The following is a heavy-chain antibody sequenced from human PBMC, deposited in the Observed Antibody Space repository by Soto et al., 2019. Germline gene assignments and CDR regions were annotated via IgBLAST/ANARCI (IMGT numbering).Heavy chain of an antibody. D-gene: IGHD6-19*01. V-gene: IGHV3-48*02. CDR2: ITSDTNTI. CDR3: ARSVEGHFDY. Sequence: EVQLVESGGGLVQPGGSLRLTCVASGFPCSIYSMNWVLQAPGKGLEWSSYITSDTNTIKYADSVKGRFTISRDNAKNLVYLQMNSLRDEDTAVYFCARSVEGHFDYWGQGTVVTVSS. J-gene: IGHJ4*02. CDR1: GFPCSIYS.